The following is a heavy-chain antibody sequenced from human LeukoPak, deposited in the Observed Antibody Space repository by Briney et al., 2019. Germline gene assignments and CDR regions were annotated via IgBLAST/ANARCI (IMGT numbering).Heavy chain of an antibody. CDR2: ISNSGGTI. D-gene: IGHD5-12*01. Sequence: GGSLRLSCVASGFNFNTYTMNWVRQAPGKGLEWISYISNSGGTIYYADSVKGRFTISRDNAKNSLYLQMNSLRAEDTAVYYCARGWSGYDHFDYWGQGTLVTVSS. CDR1: GFNFNTYT. V-gene: IGHV3-48*04. CDR3: ARGWSGYDHFDY. J-gene: IGHJ4*02.